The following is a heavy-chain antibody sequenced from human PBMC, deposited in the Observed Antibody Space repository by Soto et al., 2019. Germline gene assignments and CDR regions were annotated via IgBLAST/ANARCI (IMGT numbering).Heavy chain of an antibody. CDR3: ARELSFVVGNLTTKEYYFQY. V-gene: IGHV3-30*04. D-gene: IGHD3-3*01. J-gene: IGHJ4*02. Sequence: SGGSLRLSCAASGFTFNTYAFHWVRQAPGKGLEWVAVISSDGKHKFYADSVSGRFTVSRDDSKHTLYLHMNALITEDTAIYYCARELSFVVGNLTTKEYYFQYWGRGTLVTVSS. CDR1: GFTFNTYA. CDR2: ISSDGKHK.